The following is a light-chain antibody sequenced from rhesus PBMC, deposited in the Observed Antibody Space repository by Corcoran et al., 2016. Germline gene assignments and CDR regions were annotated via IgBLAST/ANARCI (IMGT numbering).Light chain of an antibody. J-gene: IGKJ4*01. CDR1: HDITNY. CDR3: QQGKSTPLT. V-gene: IGKV1-32*02. Sequence: DILMSQSPSSLSASVGDRVTITCRASHDITNYLNWYRQKPGKAPKLLIYYTNSLASGVPSRFSGSGSGTDFTLTISSLQPEEFATYYCQQGKSTPLTFGGGTKVEL. CDR2: YTN.